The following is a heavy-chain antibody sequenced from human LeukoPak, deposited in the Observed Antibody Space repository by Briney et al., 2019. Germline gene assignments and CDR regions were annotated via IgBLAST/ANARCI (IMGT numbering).Heavy chain of an antibody. CDR3: ARAYSYGYYSRYYYYYMVV. CDR2: FYHGGST. D-gene: IGHD5-18*01. J-gene: IGHJ6*03. Sequence: PSETLSLTCTVSGYSISTGYYWDWIRQPPGKGLEWIGTFYHGGSTYYNPSLKSRVTISVDTSKNQFSLKLSSVTAADTAVYYCARAYSYGYYSRYYYYYMVVWGKGTTVTVSS. CDR1: GYSISTGYY. V-gene: IGHV4-38-2*02.